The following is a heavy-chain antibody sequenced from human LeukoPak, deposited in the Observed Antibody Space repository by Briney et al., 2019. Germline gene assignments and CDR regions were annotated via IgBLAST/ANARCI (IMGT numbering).Heavy chain of an antibody. CDR2: ISGSGAST. J-gene: IGHJ4*02. CDR3: AKDLGYYYDSSGCSLFDY. Sequence: GGSLRLSCAASGFTFTNYAMSWVRQAPGKGLEWVSAISGSGASTYYADSVKGRFTISRDSSKNTLYLQMNSLRAEDTAVYYCAKDLGYYYDSSGCSLFDYWGQGTLVTVSS. CDR1: GFTFTNYA. V-gene: IGHV3-23*01. D-gene: IGHD3-22*01.